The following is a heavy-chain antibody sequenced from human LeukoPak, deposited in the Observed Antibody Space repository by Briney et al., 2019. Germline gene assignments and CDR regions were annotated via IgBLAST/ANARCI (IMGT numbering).Heavy chain of an antibody. CDR2: IYPGDSDT. CDR3: ARAEVVVAATRDDAEYFQH. J-gene: IGHJ1*01. D-gene: IGHD2-15*01. CDR1: GYSFTSYW. V-gene: IGHV5-51*01. Sequence: GESLKISCKGSGYSFTSYWIGWVRQMPGKGLEWMGIIYPGDSDTRYSPSLQGQVTISADKSISTAYLQWSSLKASDTAMYYCARAEVVVAATRDDAEYFQHWGQGTLVTVSS.